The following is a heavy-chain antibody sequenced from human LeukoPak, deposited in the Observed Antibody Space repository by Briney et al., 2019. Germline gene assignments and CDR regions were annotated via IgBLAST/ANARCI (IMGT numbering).Heavy chain of an antibody. CDR1: GGSISSSNW. CDR2: IYHSGST. Sequence: SETLSLTCAVSGGSISSSNWWSWVRQPPGKGLEWIGEIYHSGSTNYNPSLKSRVTISVDKSISTAYLQWSTLKASDTAMYYCARHSYGDNYYMDVWGKGTTVTVSS. D-gene: IGHD4-17*01. J-gene: IGHJ6*03. CDR3: ARHSYGDNYYMDV. V-gene: IGHV4-4*02.